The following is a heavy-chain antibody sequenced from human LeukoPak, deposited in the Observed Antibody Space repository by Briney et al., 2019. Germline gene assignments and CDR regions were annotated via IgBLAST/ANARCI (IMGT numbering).Heavy chain of an antibody. CDR2: IYYSGNT. CDR3: ACASEEGDSSIDY. V-gene: IGHV4-31*03. D-gene: IGHD3-16*01. Sequence: SETLSLTCPVTGGSISREGHSWTRIRQHPGKGLEWIGYIYYSGNTYYNPSLKSRVTISVDTSKDQFSLKLSSVTAADTAVYYCACASEEGDSSIDYCYQGTLVTVSS. J-gene: IGHJ4*02. CDR1: GGSISREGHS.